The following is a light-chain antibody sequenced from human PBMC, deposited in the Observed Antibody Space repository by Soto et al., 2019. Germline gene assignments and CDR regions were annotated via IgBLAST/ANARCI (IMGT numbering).Light chain of an antibody. CDR3: SSYAGTFTYVV. CDR1: SSNIGGYNY. Sequence: QSALTQPRSVSGSPGQSVTISCSETSSNIGGYNYVSWYQQHPGKAPKLMIYDVTKRPSGVPDRFSGSKSGNTASLTISGLQAEDEADYYCSSYAGTFTYVVFGGGTKLTVL. V-gene: IGLV2-11*01. CDR2: DVT. J-gene: IGLJ2*01.